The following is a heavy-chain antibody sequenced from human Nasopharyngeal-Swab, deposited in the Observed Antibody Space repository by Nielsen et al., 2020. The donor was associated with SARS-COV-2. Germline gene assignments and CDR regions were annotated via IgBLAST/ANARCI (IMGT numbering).Heavy chain of an antibody. CDR3: ARERVAWIVVVVAGREFDP. D-gene: IGHD2-15*01. Sequence: GGSLRLSCTASGFTFSSYAMHRVRQAPGKGLEWVAVISYDGSNKYYADSVKGRFTISRDNSKNTLYLQMNSLRAEDTAVYYCARERVAWIVVVVAGREFDPWGQGTLVTVSS. J-gene: IGHJ5*02. CDR1: GFTFSSYA. V-gene: IGHV3-30-3*01. CDR2: ISYDGSNK.